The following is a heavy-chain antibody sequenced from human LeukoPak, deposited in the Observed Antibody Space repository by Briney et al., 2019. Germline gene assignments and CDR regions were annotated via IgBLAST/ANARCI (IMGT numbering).Heavy chain of an antibody. Sequence: KPSETLSLTCTVSGGSISSDSHYWSWIRQPAGKGLEWIGRIYTSGSTSYNPSLKSRVTISVETSRNQFSLKLSSVTAADTAVYYCAGEVGATTGIDYWGQGTLVTVSS. CDR3: AGEVGATTGIDY. J-gene: IGHJ4*02. D-gene: IGHD1-26*01. V-gene: IGHV4-61*02. CDR1: GGSISSDSHY. CDR2: IYTSGST.